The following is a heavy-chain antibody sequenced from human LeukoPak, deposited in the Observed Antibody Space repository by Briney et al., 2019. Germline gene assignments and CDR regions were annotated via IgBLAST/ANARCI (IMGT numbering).Heavy chain of an antibody. V-gene: IGHV3-74*01. J-gene: IGHJ4*02. CDR3: GRDNTGSVDY. Sequence: QSGGSLRLSCAASGFTFSSYWMIWVRHAPGKGLVYVSHMNTDGSTTNYVDSVKGRFTISRDNAKNTLYLQMDSLRAEDTAVYYCGRDNTGSVDYWGQGTLVTVSS. D-gene: IGHD3-10*01. CDR1: GFTFSSYW. CDR2: MNTDGSTT.